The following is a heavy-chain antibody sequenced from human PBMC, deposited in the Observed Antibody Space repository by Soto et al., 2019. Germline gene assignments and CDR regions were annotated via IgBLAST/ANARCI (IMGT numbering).Heavy chain of an antibody. J-gene: IGHJ4*02. D-gene: IGHD3-22*01. CDR3: ARGSGYYYWDDY. CDR2: INPSGGST. Sequence: ASVKVSCKASGYTFTSYYMHWVRQAPGQGLEWMGIINPSGGSTSYAQKFQGRVTMTRDTSASTAYMELSSLRFEDTAVYYCARGSGYYYWDDYWGQGTLVTVSS. CDR1: GYTFTSYY. V-gene: IGHV1-46*01.